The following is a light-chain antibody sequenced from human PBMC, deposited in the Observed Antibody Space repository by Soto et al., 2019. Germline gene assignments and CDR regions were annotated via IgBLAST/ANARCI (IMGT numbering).Light chain of an antibody. CDR3: IQFSHFPRT. CDR2: QVS. J-gene: IGKJ1*01. Sequence: VLTQTPLSSPVTLGQPASISCRSSQSLVYSDGNTYLSWLQQRPGQPPRPLIYQVSNRFSGVPDRFSGGGAGTDFTLKISRVEAEDVGVYSCIQFSHFPRTFGQGTKVEIK. V-gene: IGKV2-24*01. CDR1: QSLVYSDGNTY.